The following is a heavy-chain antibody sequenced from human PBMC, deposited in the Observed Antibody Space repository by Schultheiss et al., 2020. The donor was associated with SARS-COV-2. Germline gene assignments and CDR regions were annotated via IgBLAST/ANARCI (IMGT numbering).Heavy chain of an antibody. Sequence: GGSLRLSCAASGFTFSSYEMNWVRQAPGKGLEWVSYISSSGSTIYYADSVKGRFTISRDNAKNSLYLQMNSLRAEDTAVYYCARADSSGSRVYYYGMDVWGQGTTVTGSS. D-gene: IGHD3-22*01. CDR3: ARADSSGSRVYYYGMDV. CDR2: ISSSGSTI. J-gene: IGHJ6*02. V-gene: IGHV3-48*03. CDR1: GFTFSSYE.